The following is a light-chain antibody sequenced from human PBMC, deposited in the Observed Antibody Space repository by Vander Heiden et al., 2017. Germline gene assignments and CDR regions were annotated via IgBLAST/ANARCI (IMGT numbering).Light chain of an antibody. V-gene: IGLV2-11*01. CDR2: DVS. J-gene: IGLJ2*01. CDR3: CSYAGSYHVV. CDR1: SSDVVGYNY. Sequence: QSALTQPRSVAASPGQSVTIFCTGTSSDVVGYNYVSWYQQHPGKAPKFMIYDVSKRPSGVPDRFSGSKSGNTASLTISGLQAEDEAEYYCCSYAGSYHVVFGGGTKLTVL.